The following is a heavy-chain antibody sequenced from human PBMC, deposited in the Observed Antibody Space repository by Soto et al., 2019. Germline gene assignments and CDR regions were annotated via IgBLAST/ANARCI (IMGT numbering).Heavy chain of an antibody. V-gene: IGHV4-31*03. Sequence: SSETLSLTCTVSGGSISSGGYSWTWIRQHPGKGLEWIGYIYYSGSTYYKPSLKSRVTISVDTSKNQLSLKLSSVTAADTAVYYCARGSSIAGLYYGMDVWGQGTTVTVSS. D-gene: IGHD6-6*01. CDR1: GGSISSGGYS. J-gene: IGHJ6*02. CDR2: IYYSGST. CDR3: ARGSSIAGLYYGMDV.